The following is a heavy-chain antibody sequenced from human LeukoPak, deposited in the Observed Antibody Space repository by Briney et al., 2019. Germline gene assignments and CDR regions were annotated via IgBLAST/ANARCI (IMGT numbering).Heavy chain of an antibody. Sequence: QPGGSLRLSRAASGFTFSNYWMTWVRQAPGKGLEWVAHINQDGNKEYYMDSVKALFTISRDNAKNSLSLQMNSLRAEDTAVYYCVRDGGVSGYDLLDYWGQGTLVTVSS. CDR3: VRDGGVSGYDLLDY. CDR1: GFTFSNYW. V-gene: IGHV3-7*01. D-gene: IGHD5-12*01. J-gene: IGHJ4*02. CDR2: INQDGNKE.